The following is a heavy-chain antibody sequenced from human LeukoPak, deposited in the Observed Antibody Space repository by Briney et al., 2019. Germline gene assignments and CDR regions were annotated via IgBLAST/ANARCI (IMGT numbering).Heavy chain of an antibody. CDR3: ARASLYDILTGYYTPYYFDY. CDR2: IYSGGST. J-gene: IGHJ4*02. V-gene: IGHV3-53*01. Sequence: GGSLRLSCAASGFTVSSNYMSWVRQAPGKGLEWVSVIYSGGSTYYADSVKGRFTISRDNSKNTLYLQMNSPRAEDTAVYYCARASLYDILTGYYTPYYFDYWGQGTLVTVSS. CDR1: GFTVSSNY. D-gene: IGHD3-9*01.